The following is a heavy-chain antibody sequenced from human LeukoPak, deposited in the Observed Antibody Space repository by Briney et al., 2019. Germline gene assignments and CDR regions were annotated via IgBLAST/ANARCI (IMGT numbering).Heavy chain of an antibody. CDR1: GYTFTAYY. CDR2: INPNSGGT. V-gene: IGHV1-2*02. J-gene: IGHJ4*02. CDR3: ARDKIRSGSLDH. Sequence: GASVKVSCKTSGYTFTAYYMHWVRQAPGQGLEWMGWINPNSGGTNYAQKFQGRVTMTRDTSISTAYMELSRLRSDDTAVYYCARDKIRSGSLDHWGQGTLVTVSS. D-gene: IGHD3-10*01.